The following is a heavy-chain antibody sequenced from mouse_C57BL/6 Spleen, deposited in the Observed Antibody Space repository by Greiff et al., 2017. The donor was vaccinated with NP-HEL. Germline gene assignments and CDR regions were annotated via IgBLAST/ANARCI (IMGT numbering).Heavy chain of an antibody. D-gene: IGHD1-1*01. CDR3: ARFSYYYGSSYYYYAMDY. CDR2: IRNKANGYTT. Sequence: EVMLVESGGGLVQPGGSLSLSCAASGFTFTDYYMSWVRQPPGKALEWLGFIRNKANGYTTEYSASVKGRFTISRDNSQSILYLQMNALRAEDSATYYCARFSYYYGSSYYYYAMDYWGQGTSVTVSS. J-gene: IGHJ4*01. V-gene: IGHV7-3*01. CDR1: GFTFTDYY.